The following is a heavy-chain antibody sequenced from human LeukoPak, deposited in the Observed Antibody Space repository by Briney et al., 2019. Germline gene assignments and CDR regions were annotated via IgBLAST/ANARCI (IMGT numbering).Heavy chain of an antibody. V-gene: IGHV4-39*07. J-gene: IGHJ6*03. D-gene: IGHD3-3*01. CDR1: GGSISSSSYY. CDR3: ARDMLSLRSNYYMDV. Sequence: SETLSLTCTVSGGSISSSSYYWGWIRQPPGKGLEWIGSIYYSGSTYYNPSLKSRVTISVDTSKNQFSLKPSSVTAADTAVYYCARDMLSLRSNYYMDVWGKGTTVTVSS. CDR2: IYYSGST.